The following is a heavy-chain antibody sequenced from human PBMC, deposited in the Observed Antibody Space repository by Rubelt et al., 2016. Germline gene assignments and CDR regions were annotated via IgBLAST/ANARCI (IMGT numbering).Heavy chain of an antibody. CDR2: IKYDGSAT. Sequence: GFTLNNYWMHWVRQAPGKGLVWVSEIKYDGSATNYADSVKGRFTISRDNSKNTLYLQMNSLRAEDTAVYYCAKKTHYYDSDGYCDYWGQGTLVTVSS. V-gene: IGHV3-74*01. J-gene: IGHJ4*02. D-gene: IGHD3-22*01. CDR1: GFTLNNYW. CDR3: AKKTHYYDSDGYCDY.